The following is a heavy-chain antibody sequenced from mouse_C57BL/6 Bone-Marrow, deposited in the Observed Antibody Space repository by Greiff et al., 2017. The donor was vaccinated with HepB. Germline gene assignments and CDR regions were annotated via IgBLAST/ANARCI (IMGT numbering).Heavy chain of an antibody. J-gene: IGHJ2*01. CDR2: IDPENGDT. Sequence: VQLQQSGAELVRPGASVKLSCTASGFNIKDDYMHWVKQRPEQGLEWIGWIDPENGDTEYATKFQGKATITADTSSNTAYLQLSSLTAEDAAIYYWRGSFDYWGRGTTIAVSS. CDR1: GFNIKDDY. V-gene: IGHV14-4*01. CDR3: RGSFDY.